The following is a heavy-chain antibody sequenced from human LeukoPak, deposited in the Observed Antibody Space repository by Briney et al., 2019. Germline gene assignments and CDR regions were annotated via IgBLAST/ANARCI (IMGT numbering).Heavy chain of an antibody. Sequence: ASVKVSCKASGYILTDYYMHWVRQAPGQGLEWMGWINPNSGDTNYQGRVTMTRDTSISTAYMELSRPRSDDTAVYYCASGGYSYGQRSDFDYWGQGTLVTVSS. V-gene: IGHV1-2*02. CDR3: ASGGYSYGQRSDFDY. J-gene: IGHJ4*02. CDR1: GYILTDYY. D-gene: IGHD5-18*01. CDR2: INPNSGDT.